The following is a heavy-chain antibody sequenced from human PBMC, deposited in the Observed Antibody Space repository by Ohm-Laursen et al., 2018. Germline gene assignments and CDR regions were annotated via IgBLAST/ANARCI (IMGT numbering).Heavy chain of an antibody. J-gene: IGHJ4*02. CDR1: GFTFSSYA. D-gene: IGHD3-9*01. CDR2: ISGSAAST. V-gene: IGHV3-23*01. CDR3: AKDRELRYFDWQFDY. Sequence: SLRLSCAASGFTFSSYAMSWVRQAPGKGLEWVSAISGSAASTYYADSVKGRFTISRDNSNNILYLQMNSLRAEDTAVYYCAKDRELRYFDWQFDYWGQGTLVTVSS.